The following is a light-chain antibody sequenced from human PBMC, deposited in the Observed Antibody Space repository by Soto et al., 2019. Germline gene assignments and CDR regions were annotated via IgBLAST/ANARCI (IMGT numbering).Light chain of an antibody. CDR1: QSVSSSY. V-gene: IGKV3-20*01. Sequence: ELVWTQSPGTLSLSPGERATLSCRASQSVSSSYLAWYQQKPGQAPRLLIYRTSNRATGIPDRFSGSGSGTDFTLTISRLEPEDFAVYWCQQYDSSPRTFGQGTKVDIK. J-gene: IGKJ1*01. CDR3: QQYDSSPRT. CDR2: RTS.